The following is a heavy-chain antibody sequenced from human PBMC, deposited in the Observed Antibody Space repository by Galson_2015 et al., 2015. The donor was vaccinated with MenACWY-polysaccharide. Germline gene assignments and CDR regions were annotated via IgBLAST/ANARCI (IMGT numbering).Heavy chain of an antibody. D-gene: IGHD3-22*01. CDR3: ARGIPTYYYDSSGYYSFDY. CDR1: GGSISSYY. J-gene: IGHJ4*02. V-gene: IGHV4-59*01. CDR2: IYYSGST. Sequence: SETLSLTCTVSGGSISSYYWSWIRQPPGKGLEWIGYIYYSGSTNYNPSLKSRVTISVDTSKNQFPLKLSSVTAADTAVYYCARGIPTYYYDSSGYYSFDYWGQGTLVTVSS.